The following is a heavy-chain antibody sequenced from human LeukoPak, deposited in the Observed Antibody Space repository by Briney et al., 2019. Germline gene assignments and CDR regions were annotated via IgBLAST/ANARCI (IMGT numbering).Heavy chain of an antibody. CDR2: TSGSGGST. V-gene: IGHV3-23*01. CDR3: AKDPPSYDFWSSYFEDYYFDY. Sequence: GGSLRLSCAASGFTFSRYAMSWVRQAPGKGLEWVSATSGSGGSTYYADSVKGRFTISRDNSKNTLYLQMNSLRAEDTAVYYCAKDPPSYDFWSSYFEDYYFDYWGQGTLVTVSS. J-gene: IGHJ4*02. CDR1: GFTFSRYA. D-gene: IGHD3-3*01.